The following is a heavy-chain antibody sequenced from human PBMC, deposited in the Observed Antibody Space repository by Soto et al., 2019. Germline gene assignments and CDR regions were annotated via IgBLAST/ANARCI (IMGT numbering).Heavy chain of an antibody. Sequence: GSLRLSCAASGFTFSSYWMGWVRQAPGKGLEWVANIKQDGSEKYYVDSVKGRFTISRDNAKNSLYLQMNSLRAEDTAVYYCARSEYSSSSLPQFYYYYYGMDVWGQGTTVTVSS. D-gene: IGHD6-6*01. J-gene: IGHJ6*02. CDR1: GFTFSSYW. CDR2: IKQDGSEK. CDR3: ARSEYSSSSLPQFYYYYYGMDV. V-gene: IGHV3-7*01.